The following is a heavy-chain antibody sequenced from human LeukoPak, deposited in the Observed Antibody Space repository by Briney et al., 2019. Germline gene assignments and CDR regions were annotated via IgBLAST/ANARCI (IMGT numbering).Heavy chain of an antibody. D-gene: IGHD1-7*01. J-gene: IGHJ4*02. V-gene: IGHV3-21*04. Sequence: GGSLRLSCAASGFTFSSYSMNWVRQAPGKGLEWVSSISSSSSYIYYADSVKGRFTISRDNAKNSLYLQMNSLRAEDTALYYCARDGNWNYGEFFDYWGQGTLVTVSS. CDR3: ARDGNWNYGEFFDY. CDR1: GFTFSSYS. CDR2: ISSSSSYI.